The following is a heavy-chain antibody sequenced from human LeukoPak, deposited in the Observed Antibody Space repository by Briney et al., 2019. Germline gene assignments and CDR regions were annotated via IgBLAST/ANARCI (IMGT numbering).Heavy chain of an antibody. CDR3: AKDASIAAAGTKLDLDY. J-gene: IGHJ4*02. Sequence: GRSLRLSCAASGFTFSSYAMHWVRQAPGKGLEWVAVISYDGSNKYYADSVKGRFTISRDNSKNTLYLQMNSLRAEDTAVYYCAKDASIAAAGTKLDLDYWGQGTLVTVSS. D-gene: IGHD6-13*01. CDR2: ISYDGSNK. V-gene: IGHV3-30-3*01. CDR1: GFTFSSYA.